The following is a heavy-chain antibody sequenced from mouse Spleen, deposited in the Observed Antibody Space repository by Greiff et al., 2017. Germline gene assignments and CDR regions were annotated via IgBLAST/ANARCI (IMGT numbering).Heavy chain of an antibody. CDR1: GFNIKDYY. V-gene: IGHV14-1*01. D-gene: IGHD1-1*01. CDR2: IDPEDGDT. J-gene: IGHJ2*01. Sequence: EVQLQQSGAELVRPGASVKLSCTASGFNIKDYYMHWVKQRPEQGLEWIGRIDPEDGDTEYAPKFQGKATMTADTSSNTAYLQLSSLTSEDTAVYYCTRPRIYGSSCDYWGQGTTLTVSS. CDR3: TRPRIYGSSCDY.